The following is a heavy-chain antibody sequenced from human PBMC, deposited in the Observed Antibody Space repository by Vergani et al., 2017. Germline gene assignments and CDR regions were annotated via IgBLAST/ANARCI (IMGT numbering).Heavy chain of an antibody. D-gene: IGHD2-15*01. CDR1: GGSINSHNYY. CDR3: AKGSCLGGSCYKPLVDY. J-gene: IGHJ4*02. CDR2: IHTSGRT. Sequence: QVQLQESGPGLVKPSQTLSLTCTVSGGSINSHNYYWSWIRQPAGKGLEWIGRIHTSGRTNYNPSLKSRVTMSEDTSKNQFSLNLTSVTAADTAVYFCAKGSCLGGSCYKPLVDYWGQGILVTVSS. V-gene: IGHV4-61*02.